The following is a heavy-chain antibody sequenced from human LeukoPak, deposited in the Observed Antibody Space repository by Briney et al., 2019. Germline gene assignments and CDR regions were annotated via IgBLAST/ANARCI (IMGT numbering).Heavy chain of an antibody. CDR2: IIPIFGTA. D-gene: IGHD3-3*01. V-gene: IGHV1-69*05. CDR3: ARAVNTIFGVVIRQSAFDI. CDR1: GGTFSSYA. J-gene: IGHJ3*02. Sequence: GASVKVSCKASGGTFSSYAISWVRQAPGQGLGWMGGIIPIFGTANYAQKFQGRVTITTDESTSTAYMELSSLRSEDTAVYYCARAVNTIFGVVIRQSAFDIWGQGTMVTVSS.